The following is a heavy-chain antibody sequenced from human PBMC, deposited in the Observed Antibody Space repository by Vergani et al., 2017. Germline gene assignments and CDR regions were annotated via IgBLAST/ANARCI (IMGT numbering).Heavy chain of an antibody. V-gene: IGHV3-30*02. CDR2: TRYDGIVE. CDR3: ATAGAAYCRGASCYDFFEY. D-gene: IGHD2-15*01. CDR1: GFTFGDHG. J-gene: IGHJ4*02. Sequence: VQLVESGGGLVQPGGSLRLSCAASGFTFGDHGFHWVRRPPGKGLEWVAFTRYDGIVEYYGDSVRGRFTISRDNSKNTLYLQMNRLRPEDTAVYYCATAGAAYCRGASCYDFFEYWGQGTLVTVAS.